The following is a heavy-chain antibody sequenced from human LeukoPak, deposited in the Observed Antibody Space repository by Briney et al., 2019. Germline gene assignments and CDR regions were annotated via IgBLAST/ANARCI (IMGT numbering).Heavy chain of an antibody. CDR1: GFTFSDYY. D-gene: IGHD6-19*01. J-gene: IGHJ3*02. V-gene: IGHV3-11*01. CDR2: ISSSGSTI. CDR3: ARSPVKQWPYAFDI. Sequence: GGSLRLSCAASGFTFSDYYMSWIRQAPGKGLEWVSYISSSGSTIYYADSVKGRFTISRDNAKNSVYLQMNSLRAEDTAVYYCARSPVKQWPYAFDIWGQGTMVTVSS.